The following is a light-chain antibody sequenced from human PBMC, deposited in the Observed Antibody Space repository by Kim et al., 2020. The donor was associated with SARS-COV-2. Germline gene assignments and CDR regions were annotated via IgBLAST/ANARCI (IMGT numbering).Light chain of an antibody. V-gene: IGKV3-20*01. J-gene: IGKJ2*01. Sequence: PSDRATLSCRASQPISKDFLAWNQQKLGQPPRLLICRASVRASDGPVRFSGSGSATDFTLTNKSLEPEDFAVYYCQRYGGPPPYPFGQGTKLEI. CDR1: QPISKDF. CDR2: RAS. CDR3: QRYGGPPPYP.